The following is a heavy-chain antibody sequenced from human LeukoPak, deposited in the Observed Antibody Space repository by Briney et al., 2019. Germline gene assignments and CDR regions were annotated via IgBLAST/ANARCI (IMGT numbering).Heavy chain of an antibody. J-gene: IGHJ4*02. CDR1: GFTFSSYW. Sequence: GGSLRLSCSASGFTFSSYWMSWVRQAPGKGLEWVANIKQDGSEKYHVDSVKGRFTISRDNAKNSLYRQMNSLRGEDTAVYYCARKRAMIPDYWGQGTLVTVSS. V-gene: IGHV3-7*01. CDR3: ARKRAMIPDY. D-gene: IGHD5-12*01. CDR2: IKQDGSEK.